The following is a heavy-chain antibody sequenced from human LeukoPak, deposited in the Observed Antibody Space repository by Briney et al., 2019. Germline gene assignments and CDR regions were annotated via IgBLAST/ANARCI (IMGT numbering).Heavy chain of an antibody. J-gene: IGHJ3*02. Sequence: ASVKVSCKASGYTFTSYGISWVRQAPGQGLEWMGWISAYNGNTNYAQKLQGRVTMTTDTSTSTAYMELSSLRSEDTAVYYCARDRGIAAGLDASDIWGQGTMVTVSS. V-gene: IGHV1-18*01. CDR1: GYTFTSYG. D-gene: IGHD6-13*01. CDR3: ARDRGIAAGLDASDI. CDR2: ISAYNGNT.